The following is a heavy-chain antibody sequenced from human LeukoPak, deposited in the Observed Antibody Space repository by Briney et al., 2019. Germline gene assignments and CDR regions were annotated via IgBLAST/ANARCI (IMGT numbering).Heavy chain of an antibody. CDR3: ASQSHISMIRGVINFDY. CDR2: IIPVFDTA. CDR1: GYTFTSYA. Sequence: SVKVSCKASGYTFTSYAMNWVRQAPGQGLEWMGGIIPVFDTANYAQKFQGRVTITADESTNTAYMELSSLRFEDTAVYYCASQSHISMIRGVINFDYWGQGTLVPVSS. J-gene: IGHJ4*02. V-gene: IGHV1-69*13. D-gene: IGHD3-10*01.